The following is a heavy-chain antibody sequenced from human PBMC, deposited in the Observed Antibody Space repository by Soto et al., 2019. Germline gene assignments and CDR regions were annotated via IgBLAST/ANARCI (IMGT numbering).Heavy chain of an antibody. J-gene: IGHJ4*02. CDR1: AFTFSTYW. V-gene: IGHV3-7*01. Sequence: PGGSLRLSCAASAFTFSTYWMSWVRQAPGKGLEWVANIKQDGSEKYYVDSVKGRFTISRDIARNTLFLQMNSLRADDTAVYYCARDLGGPDYWGRGTSVTVSS. D-gene: IGHD3-16*01. CDR2: IKQDGSEK. CDR3: ARDLGGPDY.